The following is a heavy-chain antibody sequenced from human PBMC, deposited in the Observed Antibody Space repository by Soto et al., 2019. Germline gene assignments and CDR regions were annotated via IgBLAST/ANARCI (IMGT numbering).Heavy chain of an antibody. J-gene: IGHJ4*02. CDR3: TTDPLTTVTMADY. CDR2: IKSKTDGGTT. V-gene: IGHV3-15*07. Sequence: EVQLVESGGGLVKPGGSLRLSCAASGLTFSNAWMNWVRQAPGKGLEWVGRIKSKTDGGTTDYAAPVKGRFTISRDDSKSTLYLQMNSLKTEDTAVYYCTTDPLTTVTMADYWGQGNLVTVSS. D-gene: IGHD4-4*01. CDR1: GLTFSNAW.